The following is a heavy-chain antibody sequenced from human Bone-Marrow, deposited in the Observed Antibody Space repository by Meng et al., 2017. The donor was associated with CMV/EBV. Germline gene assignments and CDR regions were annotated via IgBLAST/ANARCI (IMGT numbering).Heavy chain of an antibody. J-gene: IGHJ5*02. CDR1: GFTFDDYA. CDR3: ARVPRWFDP. V-gene: IGHV3-9*01. Sequence: SLKISCAASGFTFDDYAMHWVRQAPGKGLEWVSGISWNSGSIGYADSVKGRFTISRDNAKNSLYLQMNSLRAEDTAVYYCARVPRWFDPWGQGTLVTVSS. CDR2: ISWNSGSI.